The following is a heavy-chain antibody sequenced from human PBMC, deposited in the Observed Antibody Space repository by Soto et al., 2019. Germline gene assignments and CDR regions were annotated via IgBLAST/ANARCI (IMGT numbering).Heavy chain of an antibody. CDR2: INVGDAGT. D-gene: IGHD2-2*01. CDR1: GFIFTSYA. CDR3: AKNYQFDC. J-gene: IGHJ4*02. V-gene: IGHV3-23*01. Sequence: EVQLLESGGGLEQPGGSLSLSCAASGFIFTSYAMSWVRQAPGKGLEWVSSINVGDAGTNYADSVKGRFTISRDNSKNTLYLQMNFLRADDTAIYYCAKNYQFDCWGQGTLVTVSS.